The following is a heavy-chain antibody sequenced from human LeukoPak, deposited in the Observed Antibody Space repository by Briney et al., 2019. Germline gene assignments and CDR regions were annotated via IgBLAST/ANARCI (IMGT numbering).Heavy chain of an antibody. CDR3: ARDSYYYGSGSRRYYYYGMDV. V-gene: IGHV3-33*01. CDR1: GFAFSSYG. CDR2: IWYDGSNK. D-gene: IGHD3-10*01. J-gene: IGHJ6*02. Sequence: GGSLRLSCAASGFAFSSYGMHWVRQAPGKGLEWVAVIWYDGSNKYYADSVKGRFTISRDNSKNTLYLQMNSLRAEDTAVYYCARDSYYYGSGSRRYYYYGMDVWGQGTTVTVSS.